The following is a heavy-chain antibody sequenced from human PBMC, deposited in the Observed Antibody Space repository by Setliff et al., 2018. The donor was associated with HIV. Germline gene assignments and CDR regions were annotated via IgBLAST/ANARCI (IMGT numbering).Heavy chain of an antibody. J-gene: IGHJ5*02. D-gene: IGHD3-10*01. CDR2: IDSSGTT. V-gene: IGHV4-4*07. CDR3: ARDRHSSGLGSYGP. CDR1: GGSFGVYR. Sequence: PSETLSLTCTISGGSFGVYRWSWIRQSAGRGLEWIGRIDSSGTTDYKPSLKGRVAISVDTSRSQFSLRVTFVTAADTAVYFCARDRHSSGLGSYGPWGPGILVTVSS.